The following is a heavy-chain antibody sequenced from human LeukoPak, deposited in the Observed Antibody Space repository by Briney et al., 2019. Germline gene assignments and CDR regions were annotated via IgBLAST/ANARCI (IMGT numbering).Heavy chain of an antibody. V-gene: IGHV1-2*02. CDR3: AREIGGYCSSTSCYTDDY. J-gene: IGHJ4*02. Sequence: SVKVSCKASGYTFTGYYMYWVRQAPGQGLEWMGWINPNSGGTNYAQKFQGRVTMTRDTSISTAYMELSRLRSDDTAVYYCAREIGGYCSSTSCYTDDYWGLGTLVTVSS. CDR2: INPNSGGT. CDR1: GYTFTGYY. D-gene: IGHD2-2*02.